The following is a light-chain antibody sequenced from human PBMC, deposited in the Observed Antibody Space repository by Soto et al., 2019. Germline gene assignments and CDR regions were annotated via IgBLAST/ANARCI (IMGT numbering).Light chain of an antibody. CDR2: KAS. CDR3: QQYNSYPLT. Sequence: DIQITQSPSTLSASVGDRVTITCRASQSISSWLAWYQQKPGKAPKLLIYKASSLESGVPSRFSGSGSGTEFTLTISSLQPDDFATYYCQQYNSYPLTFGQGTKLEIK. V-gene: IGKV1-5*03. J-gene: IGKJ2*01. CDR1: QSISSW.